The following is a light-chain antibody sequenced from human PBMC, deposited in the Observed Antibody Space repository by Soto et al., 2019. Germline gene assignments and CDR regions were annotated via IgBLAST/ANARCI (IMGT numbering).Light chain of an antibody. J-gene: IGKJ1*01. Sequence: DIQMTQSPSTLSASVGDRVTITCRASQSISSWLAWYQHKSGKAPRLLIYEASVLESGVPSRFSGSGSGTDFTLTINSLQPDDFATYYCQQYNSYLWTFGQGTKVDIK. V-gene: IGKV1-5*01. CDR2: EAS. CDR3: QQYNSYLWT. CDR1: QSISSW.